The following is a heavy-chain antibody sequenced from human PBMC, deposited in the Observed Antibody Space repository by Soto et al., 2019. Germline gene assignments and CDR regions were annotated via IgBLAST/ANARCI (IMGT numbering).Heavy chain of an antibody. Sequence: QVQLVQSGAEVKKPGSSVKVSCKASGGTFSSYAISWVRQAPGQGLEWMGGIIPIFGTANYAQKFQGRVTITADESTSTAYMELSSLRSEDTAVYYCARAFDFWIGYYFPWSDYYYGMDVWGQGTTVTVSS. V-gene: IGHV1-69*01. J-gene: IGHJ6*02. CDR2: IIPIFGTA. CDR1: GGTFSSYA. D-gene: IGHD3-3*01. CDR3: ARAFDFWIGYYFPWSDYYYGMDV.